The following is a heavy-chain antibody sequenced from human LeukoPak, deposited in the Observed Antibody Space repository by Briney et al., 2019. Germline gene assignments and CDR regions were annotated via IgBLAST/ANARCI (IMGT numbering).Heavy chain of an antibody. V-gene: IGHV6-1*01. CDR2: TYYRSKWYN. D-gene: IGHD6-13*01. CDR3: ARSLHSSSGGDYYGMDV. Sequence: SQTLSLTCAISGDSVSSNSAAWNWIRQSPSRGLEWLGRTYYRSKWYNDYAGSVKSRIIIKPGTSKNQFSLQLNSVTPEDTAVYYCARSLHSSSGGDYYGMDVWGQGTTVTVSS. J-gene: IGHJ6*02. CDR1: GDSVSSNSAA.